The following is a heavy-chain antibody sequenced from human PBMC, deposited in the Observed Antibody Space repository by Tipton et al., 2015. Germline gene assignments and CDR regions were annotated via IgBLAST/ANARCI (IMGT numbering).Heavy chain of an antibody. Sequence: LSLTCSVSSDSISKYYWSWIRQPPGKELEWVANINQDGSEIYYVDSVKGRFTISRDNAQNSLFLQLNSLTAEDTAFYYCAREGSSWYFGVYWGQGTLVSVSS. CDR1: SDSISKYY. CDR2: INQDGSEI. D-gene: IGHD6-13*01. J-gene: IGHJ4*02. V-gene: IGHV3-7*03. CDR3: AREGSSWYFGVY.